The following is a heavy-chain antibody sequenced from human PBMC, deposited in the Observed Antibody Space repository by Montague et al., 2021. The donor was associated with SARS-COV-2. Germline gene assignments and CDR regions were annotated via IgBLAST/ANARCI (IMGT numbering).Heavy chain of an antibody. D-gene: IGHD1-20*01. CDR2: IYYSGST. J-gene: IGHJ6*02. CDR3: AREQGYNWNYYYYYGMDV. CDR1: GGSISSYY. V-gene: IGHV4-59*12. Sequence: SETLSLTCTVSGGSISSYYWSWIRQPPGKGLEWIGYIYYSGSTYYNPSLKSRVTISVDTSKNQFSLKLSSVTAADTAVYYCAREQGYNWNYYYYYGMDVWGQGTTVTVSS.